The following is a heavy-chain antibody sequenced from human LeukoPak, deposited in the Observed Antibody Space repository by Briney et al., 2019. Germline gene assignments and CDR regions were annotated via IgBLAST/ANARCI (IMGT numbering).Heavy chain of an antibody. CDR1: GYTFTSYD. Sequence: ASVKVSCKASGYTFTSYDINWVRQATGQGLEWMGWMNPNSGNTGYAQKFQGRVTMTRNTSISTAYMELSSLRSEDTAVYYCARGLSVRGVITFYYYMDVWGKGTTVTISS. J-gene: IGHJ6*03. D-gene: IGHD3-10*01. CDR3: ARGLSVRGVITFYYYMDV. V-gene: IGHV1-8*01. CDR2: MNPNSGNT.